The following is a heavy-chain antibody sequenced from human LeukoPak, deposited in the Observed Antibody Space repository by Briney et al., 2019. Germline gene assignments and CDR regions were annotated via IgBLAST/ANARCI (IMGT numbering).Heavy chain of an antibody. J-gene: IGHJ6*04. D-gene: IGHD3-9*01. CDR2: ISYDGSNK. CDR3: GRDRLRYFDWLSKEVRYGMDV. Sequence: PGGSLRLSCAASGFTFSSYAMHWVRQAPGKGLEWVAVISYDGSNKYYTDSVKGRFTISRDNSKNTLYLQMNSLRAEDTAVYYCGRDRLRYFDWLSKEVRYGMDVWGKGTTVTVSS. CDR1: GFTFSSYA. V-gene: IGHV3-30*04.